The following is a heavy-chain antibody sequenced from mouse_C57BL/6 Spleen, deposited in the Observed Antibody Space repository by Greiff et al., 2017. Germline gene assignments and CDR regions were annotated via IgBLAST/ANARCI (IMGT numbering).Heavy chain of an antibody. V-gene: IGHV1-81*01. D-gene: IGHD2-3*01. Sequence: QVQLQQSGAELARPGASVKLSCKASGYTFTSSGISWVKQRTGQGLEWIGEIYPRSGNTYYNQKFKGKATLTADKSSSTAYMELRSLTSEDSAVYCCGKCYDGYFEGVAYWGQGTLVTVSA. CDR2: IYPRSGNT. CDR3: GKCYDGYFEGVAY. CDR1: GYTFTSSG. J-gene: IGHJ3*01.